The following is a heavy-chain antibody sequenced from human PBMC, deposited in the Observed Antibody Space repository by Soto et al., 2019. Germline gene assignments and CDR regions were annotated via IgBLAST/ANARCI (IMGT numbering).Heavy chain of an antibody. D-gene: IGHD5-18*01. J-gene: IGHJ4*02. CDR3: ARDSSRYTYGSFYFDY. V-gene: IGHV3-48*02. CDR2: ISYSSATI. Sequence: GGSLRLSCAASGFTFSNYGINWVRQAPGRGLEWISFISYSSATIHYADSVRGRFTISRDNANNSLYLEMSSLRDEDTAVYFCARDSSRYTYGSFYFDYWGQGTLVTVSS. CDR1: GFTFSNYG.